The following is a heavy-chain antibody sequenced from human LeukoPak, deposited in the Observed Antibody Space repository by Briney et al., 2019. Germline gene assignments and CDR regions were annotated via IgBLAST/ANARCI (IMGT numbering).Heavy chain of an antibody. Sequence: KPSETLSLTCTVSGGSISSYYWSWIRQPPGKGLEWIGYIYYSGSTNYNPSLKSRVTISVDTSKNQFSLKLSSVTAADTAVYYCARARGIQIYYYYYVDVWGKGTRVTVSS. J-gene: IGHJ6*03. D-gene: IGHD5-18*01. CDR1: GGSISSYY. CDR2: IYYSGST. V-gene: IGHV4-59*01. CDR3: ARARGIQIYYYYYVDV.